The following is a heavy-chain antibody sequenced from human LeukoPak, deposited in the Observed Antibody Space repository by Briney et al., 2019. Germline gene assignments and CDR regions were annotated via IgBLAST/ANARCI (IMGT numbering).Heavy chain of an antibody. CDR1: GDSITRNY. V-gene: IGHV4-4*07. Sequence: PSETLSLTCTVSGDSITRNYWSWIRQPAGKGLEWIGRIYNSGNTNYSPSLESRVTMSTDTSKNRFSLKLSSVTAADTAVYYCARAGILSTGDYFDPWGQGTLVTVSS. CDR2: IYNSGNT. J-gene: IGHJ5*02. CDR3: ARAGILSTGDYFDP. D-gene: IGHD5/OR15-5a*01.